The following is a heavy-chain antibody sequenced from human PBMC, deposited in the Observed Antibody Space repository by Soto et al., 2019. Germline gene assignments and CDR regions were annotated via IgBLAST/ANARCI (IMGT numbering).Heavy chain of an antibody. D-gene: IGHD1-1*01. V-gene: IGHV4-31*03. J-gene: IGHJ5*02. CDR3: ARDPRTTGTTLGGWFDP. CDR2: IYYSGST. Sequence: QVQLQESGPGLVKPSQTLSLTCSVSGGSISSGGHYWSWIRQHPGKGLEWIGYIYYSGSTYYNPSLKSRVTISVDTSKNQFSLKLSSVTAADTAVYYCARDPRTTGTTLGGWFDPWGQGTLVTVSS. CDR1: GGSISSGGHY.